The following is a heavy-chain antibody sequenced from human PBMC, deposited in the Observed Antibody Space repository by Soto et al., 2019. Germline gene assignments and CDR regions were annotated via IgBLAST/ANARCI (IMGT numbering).Heavy chain of an antibody. D-gene: IGHD1-26*01. Sequence: SQTLSLTCAISGDSVSSNSAAWNWIKQSPSIGLEWLGRTFYRSKWYNDYAVSVKSRMTINPDTSKNRFSLQLNSVTPEDTAVYYCAREGGNHYYYYGMDVWGQGTTVTVS. V-gene: IGHV6-1*01. CDR1: GDSVSSNSAA. CDR3: AREGGNHYYYYGMDV. CDR2: TFYRSKWYN. J-gene: IGHJ6*02.